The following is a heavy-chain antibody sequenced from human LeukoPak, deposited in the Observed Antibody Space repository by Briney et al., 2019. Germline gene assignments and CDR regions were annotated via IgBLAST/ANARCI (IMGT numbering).Heavy chain of an antibody. CDR2: IKSKTDGRTT. Sequence: PGGSLRLSCAASGFTFSNAWMSWVRQAPGKGLEWVGRIKSKTDGRTTDYAAAVKGRFTISRDDSKNTLYLQMNSLKTEDTAVYYCTTAPYRGYYGSGTPQPFDYWGQGTLVTVSS. V-gene: IGHV3-15*01. J-gene: IGHJ4*02. D-gene: IGHD3-10*01. CDR1: GFTFSNAW. CDR3: TTAPYRGYYGSGTPQPFDY.